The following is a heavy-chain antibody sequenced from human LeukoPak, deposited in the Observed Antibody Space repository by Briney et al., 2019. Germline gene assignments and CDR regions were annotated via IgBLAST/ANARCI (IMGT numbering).Heavy chain of an antibody. Sequence: GGSLRLSCAASGFTFSTYAMHWVRQAPGKGLEYVSAISGNGGSTYYANSEKGRFTISRDNSKNTLYLQMGSLRTEDMAVYYRAREVIEGAHFDYWGQGALVTVSS. CDR2: ISGNGGST. V-gene: IGHV3-64*01. CDR3: AREVIEGAHFDY. CDR1: GFTFSTYA. D-gene: IGHD3-22*01. J-gene: IGHJ4*02.